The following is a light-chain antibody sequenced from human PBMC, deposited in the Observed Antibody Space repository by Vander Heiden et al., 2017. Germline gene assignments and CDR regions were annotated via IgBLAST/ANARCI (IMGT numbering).Light chain of an antibody. J-gene: IGLJ2*01. Sequence: SYELTQPPSVSVSPGQTASITCSGDKLGDKYACWYQQKPGQSPVLVIYQDSKRPSGIPERFSGSNSGNTATLTISGTQAMDEADYYCQAWDSSTVVFGGGTKLPAL. CDR1: KLGDKY. CDR3: QAWDSSTVV. V-gene: IGLV3-1*01. CDR2: QDS.